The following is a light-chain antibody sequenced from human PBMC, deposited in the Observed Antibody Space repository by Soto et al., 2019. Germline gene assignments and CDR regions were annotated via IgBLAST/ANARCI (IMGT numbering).Light chain of an antibody. CDR1: SSDIGAYNY. CDR3: SSYTSNSPYV. Sequence: QSVLTQPASVSGSPGQSITLSCTGTSSDIGAYNYVSWYQQHPGKAPKLMIYDVSNRPSGVSNRFSGSKSGNTASLTISGLQAEDEADYYCSSYTSNSPYVFGTGTKVTVL. V-gene: IGLV2-14*01. CDR2: DVS. J-gene: IGLJ1*01.